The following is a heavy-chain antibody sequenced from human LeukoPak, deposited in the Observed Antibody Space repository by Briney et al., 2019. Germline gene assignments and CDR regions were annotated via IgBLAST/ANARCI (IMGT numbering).Heavy chain of an antibody. CDR1: GGSISSGDDY. Sequence: SQTLSLTCTVSGGSISSGDDYWGWIRQPPGKGLEWIGYIYYSGSTNYNPSLKSRVTISVDTSKNQFSLKLSSVTAADTAVYYCAGIPDYWGQGTLVTVSS. J-gene: IGHJ4*02. V-gene: IGHV4-30-4*08. CDR3: AGIPDY. CDR2: IYYSGST.